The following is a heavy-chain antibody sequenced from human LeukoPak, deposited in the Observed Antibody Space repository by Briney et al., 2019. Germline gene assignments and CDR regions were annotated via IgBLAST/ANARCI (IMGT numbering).Heavy chain of an antibody. CDR2: ITGTGGST. J-gene: IGHJ4*02. CDR1: GFSFSSDG. CDR3: ARIHGDYDDY. V-gene: IGHV3-23*01. D-gene: IGHD4-17*01. Sequence: GGSLRLSCAASGFSFSSDGMSWVRQAPGKGLEWVSGITGTGGSTYKADSLRGRFTISRDNAKNSLYLQMNSLRAEDTAVYYCARIHGDYDDYWGQGTLVTVSS.